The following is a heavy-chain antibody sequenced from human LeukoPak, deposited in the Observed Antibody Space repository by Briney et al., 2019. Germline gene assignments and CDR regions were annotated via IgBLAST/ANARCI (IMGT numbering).Heavy chain of an antibody. Sequence: PSETLSLTCTVSGGSISSSSYYWGWIRQPPGKGLEWIGSIYYTGSTYYNPSLKSRVTISVDTSKNQFSLKLSSVTAADTAVYYCARVGKGELRDAFDIWGQGTMVTVSS. CDR2: IYYTGST. D-gene: IGHD1-26*01. V-gene: IGHV4-39*01. J-gene: IGHJ3*02. CDR1: GGSISSSSYY. CDR3: ARVGKGELRDAFDI.